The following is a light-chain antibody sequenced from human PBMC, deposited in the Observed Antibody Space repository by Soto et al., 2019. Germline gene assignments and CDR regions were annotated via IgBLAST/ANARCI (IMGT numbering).Light chain of an antibody. CDR1: QDIRTS. V-gene: IGKV1-33*01. CDR2: GAS. Sequence: DIQMTQSPSSLSASVGARVSITCQASQDIRTSLSWFQQKPGRAPKLLIYGASNLETGDPSRFRGSGSGTDFTFTISSLQPEDIATYYCQHYDNLPPFTFGPGTKVDIK. CDR3: QHYDNLPPFT. J-gene: IGKJ3*01.